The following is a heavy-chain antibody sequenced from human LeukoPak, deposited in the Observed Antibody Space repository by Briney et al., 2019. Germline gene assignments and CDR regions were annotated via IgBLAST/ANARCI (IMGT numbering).Heavy chain of an antibody. Sequence: GGSLRLSCAGSGFTFSNYWVHWVRQAPGKGLMWVARISDVGTRTDYADSVRGRFTITRDNAMNTIDLQMNSLTAEDTAVYYCVRSMSGRNDFWGQRTVVSVAS. CDR3: VRSMSGRNDF. J-gene: IGHJ4*02. CDR2: ISDVGTRT. V-gene: IGHV3-74*01. D-gene: IGHD3-3*01. CDR1: GFTFSNYW.